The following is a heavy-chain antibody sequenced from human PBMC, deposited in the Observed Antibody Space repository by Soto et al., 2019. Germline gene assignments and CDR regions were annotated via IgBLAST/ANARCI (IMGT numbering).Heavy chain of an antibody. J-gene: IGHJ6*03. CDR3: AKGGNTNNNYYYYMDV. D-gene: IGHD2-15*01. V-gene: IGHV3-23*01. CDR1: GFTFSDYA. CDR2: ISGSGGNT. Sequence: EVQLLESRGGLVQPGGSLRVSCAASGFTFSDYALTWVRQAPGKGLEWVSTISGSGGNTYYADSVKGRITVSRDNSKNTLYLQMSSLSAEDTAVYYCAKGGNTNNNYYYYMDVWGKGTAVTVSS.